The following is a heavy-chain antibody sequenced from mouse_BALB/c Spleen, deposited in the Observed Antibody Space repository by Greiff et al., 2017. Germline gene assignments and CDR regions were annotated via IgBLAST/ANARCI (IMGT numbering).Heavy chain of an antibody. CDR1: GYSITSGYS. CDR2: IHYSGST. V-gene: IGHV3-1*02. CDR3: ARGGYYGSSDY. D-gene: IGHD1-1*01. J-gene: IGHJ2*01. Sequence: EVKLVESGPDLVKPSQSLSLTCTVTGYSITSGYSWPWLRQFPGNKLEWMGYIHYSGSTNYNPSLKSRISITRDTSKNQFFLQLNSVTTEDTATYYCARGGYYGSSDYWGQGTTLTVSS.